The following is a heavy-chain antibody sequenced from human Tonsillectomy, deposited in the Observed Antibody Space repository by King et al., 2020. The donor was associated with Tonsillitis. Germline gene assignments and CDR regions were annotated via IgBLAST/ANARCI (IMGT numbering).Heavy chain of an antibody. CDR3: AKYAKGYCSGGSCYPDY. CDR1: GFTFDDYA. V-gene: IGHV3-43*02. CDR2: ISGDGGST. Sequence: VQLVESGGGVVQPGGSLRLSCAASGFTFDDYAMHWVRQAPGKGLEWVSLISGDGGSTDYADSVKGRFTISRDNSKNSLFLQMNSLRNEDTALYYCAKYAKGYCSGGSCYPDYWGQGTLVTVSS. J-gene: IGHJ4*02. D-gene: IGHD2-15*01.